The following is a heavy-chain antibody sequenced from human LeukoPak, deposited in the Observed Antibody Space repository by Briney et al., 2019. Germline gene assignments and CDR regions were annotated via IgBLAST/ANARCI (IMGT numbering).Heavy chain of an antibody. CDR2: IWYDGSNK. Sequence: GGSLRLSCAASGFTFSGYGMHWVRQAPGKGLEWVAVIWYDGSNKYYADSVKGRFTISRDNSKNTLYLQMNSLRAEDTAVYYCARVDTAMITSAFDIWGQGTMVTVSS. CDR3: ARVDTAMITSAFDI. D-gene: IGHD5-18*01. J-gene: IGHJ3*02. V-gene: IGHV3-33*01. CDR1: GFTFSGYG.